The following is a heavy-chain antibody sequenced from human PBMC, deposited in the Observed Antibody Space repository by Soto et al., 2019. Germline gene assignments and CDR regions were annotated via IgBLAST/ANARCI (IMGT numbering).Heavy chain of an antibody. CDR1: GYSFTSYD. CDR3: ARGGSSWYTDY. Sequence: ASVKVSCKASGYSFTSYDITWVRQAPGQGLEWMGWISGYNGNTNYAQKVQGRVTVTTDTSTSTAYMELGSLTSDDTAVYYCARGGSSWYTDYWGQGTLVTVS. CDR2: ISGYNGNT. V-gene: IGHV1-18*04. J-gene: IGHJ4*02. D-gene: IGHD6-13*01.